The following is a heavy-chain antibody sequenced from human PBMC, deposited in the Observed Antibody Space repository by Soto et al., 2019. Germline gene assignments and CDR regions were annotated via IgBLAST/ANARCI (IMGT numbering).Heavy chain of an antibody. CDR1: GITVGSNY. V-gene: IGHV3-53*01. Sequence: PGGSLRLSCVASGITVGSNYMSWVRQAPGKGLEWVSVIYSDGTTNYEDSVKGRFSISRDNSKNTLFLQMNSLRAEDTAMYYCARWASGAHPAGGLDFWGQGTLVTVSS. CDR2: IYSDGTT. J-gene: IGHJ4*02. CDR3: ARWASGAHPAGGLDF. D-gene: IGHD1-26*01.